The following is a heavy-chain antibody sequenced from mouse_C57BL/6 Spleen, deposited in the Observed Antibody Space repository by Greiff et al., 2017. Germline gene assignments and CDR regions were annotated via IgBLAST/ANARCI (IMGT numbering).Heavy chain of an antibody. D-gene: IGHD2-4*01. CDR1: GYAFSSSW. J-gene: IGHJ2*01. V-gene: IGHV1-82*01. CDR3: AGGIYYDYGPDY. CDR2: IYPGDGDT. Sequence: QVQLKESGPELVKPGASVKISCKASGYAFSSSWMNWVKQRPGKGLEWIGRIYPGDGDTNYNGKFKGKATLTADKSSSTAYMQLSSLTSEDSAVYFCAGGIYYDYGPDYWGQGTTLTVSS.